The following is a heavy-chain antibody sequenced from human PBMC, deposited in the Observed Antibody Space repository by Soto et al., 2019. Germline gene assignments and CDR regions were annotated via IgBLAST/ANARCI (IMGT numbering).Heavy chain of an antibody. CDR2: ISSSGSTI. J-gene: IGHJ6*02. Sequence: EVQLVESGGGLVQPGGSLRLSCAASGFTFSSYEMNWVRQAPGKGLEWVSYISSSGSTIYYADSVKGRFTISRDNAKNSLYLQMNSLRAEDTAVYYYARDRGFGELYAYYYGMDVWGQGTTVTVSS. CDR3: ARDRGFGELYAYYYGMDV. D-gene: IGHD3-10*01. V-gene: IGHV3-48*03. CDR1: GFTFSSYE.